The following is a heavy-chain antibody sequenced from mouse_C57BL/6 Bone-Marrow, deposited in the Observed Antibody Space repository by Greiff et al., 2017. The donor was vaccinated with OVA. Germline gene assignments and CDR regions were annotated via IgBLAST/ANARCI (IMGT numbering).Heavy chain of an antibody. CDR2: IRNTAKGYTT. Sequence: EVHLVESGGGLVQPGASLRLSCAASGFTFTDYYMSWVRQPPGKAPEWLALIRNTAKGYTTEYTAYVKGRFTISSDNSQNLLYLQMNTLRAEDSATYYCVKAVLKNWDYFDYWGQGTTLTVSS. D-gene: IGHD4-1*01. V-gene: IGHV7-4*01. J-gene: IGHJ2*01. CDR1: GFTFTDYY. CDR3: VKAVLKNWDYFDY.